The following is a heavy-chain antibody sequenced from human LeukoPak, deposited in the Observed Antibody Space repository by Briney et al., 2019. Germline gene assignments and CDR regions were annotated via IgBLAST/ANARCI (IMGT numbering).Heavy chain of an antibody. CDR2: TTGGGGGT. CDR1: GFTFSSYA. CDR3: AKHYDSSGYYFDY. V-gene: IGHV3-23*01. Sequence: PGGSLRLSCAASGFTFSSYAMSWVRQAPGKGLEWVSTTTGGGGGTYYADSVKGRFTISRDNSKNTLYLQMNSLRAEDTAVCYCAKHYDSSGYYFDYWGQGTLVTVSS. J-gene: IGHJ4*02. D-gene: IGHD3-22*01.